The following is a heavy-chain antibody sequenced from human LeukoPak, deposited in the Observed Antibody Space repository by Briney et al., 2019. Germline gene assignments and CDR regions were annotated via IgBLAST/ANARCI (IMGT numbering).Heavy chain of an antibody. CDR1: GFTFRNYA. CDR2: IWYDGSDK. V-gene: IGHV3-30*02. J-gene: IGHJ6*02. D-gene: IGHD6-19*01. Sequence: GGSLRLSCAASGFTFRNYAMHWVRQAPGKGLEWVAVIWYDGSDKYYADSVKGRFTISRDNSKNTLYLQMNSLRAEDTAVYYCAKALRLANYYYYYGMDVWGQGTTVTVSS. CDR3: AKALRLANYYYYYGMDV.